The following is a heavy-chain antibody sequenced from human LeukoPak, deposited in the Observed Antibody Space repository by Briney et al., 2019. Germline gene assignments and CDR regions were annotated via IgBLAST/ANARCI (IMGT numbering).Heavy chain of an antibody. J-gene: IGHJ4*02. CDR2: IRSSSSHI. D-gene: IGHD3-10*01. Sequence: PGGSLRLSCAASGFTFSSYSMNWVRQAPGKGLEWVSSIRSSSSHIYYADSVKGRFTISRDNAKNSLYLQMNSLRAEDTAVYYCAREGISSDYFDYWGQGTLVTVSS. CDR1: GFTFSSYS. V-gene: IGHV3-21*01. CDR3: AREGISSDYFDY.